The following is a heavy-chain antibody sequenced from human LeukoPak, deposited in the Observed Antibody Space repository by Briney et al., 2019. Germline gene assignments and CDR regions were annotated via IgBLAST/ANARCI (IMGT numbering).Heavy chain of an antibody. CDR3: AKLRAEYSSSFDEPAIDY. D-gene: IGHD6-6*01. CDR2: IYSGGST. Sequence: GGSLRLSCAASGFTFDDYGMNWVRQAPGKGLEWVSVIYSGGSTYYADSVKGRFTISRDNSKNTLYLQMNSLRAEDTAVYYCAKLRAEYSSSFDEPAIDYWGQGTLVTVSS. J-gene: IGHJ4*02. V-gene: IGHV3-66*02. CDR1: GFTFDDYG.